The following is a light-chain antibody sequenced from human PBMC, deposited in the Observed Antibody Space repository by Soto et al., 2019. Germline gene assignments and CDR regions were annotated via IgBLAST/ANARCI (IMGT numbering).Light chain of an antibody. Sequence: QSVLTQPPSVSAAPGQKVTISCSGSSSNIGNNYVSWYQHLPGTAPKLLIYDNNNRPSGIPDRFSGSKSGTSATLGITGLQTGDEADYYCGTWDSSLSVFVFGGGTKVTVL. CDR3: GTWDSSLSVFV. CDR1: SSNIGNNY. V-gene: IGLV1-51*01. CDR2: DNN. J-gene: IGLJ2*01.